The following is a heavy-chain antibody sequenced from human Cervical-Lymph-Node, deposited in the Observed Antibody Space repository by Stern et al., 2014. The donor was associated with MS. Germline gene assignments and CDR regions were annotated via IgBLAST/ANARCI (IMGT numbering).Heavy chain of an antibody. D-gene: IGHD1-26*01. CDR3: ARERALIVGATTGFDY. CDR2: INPNSGGN. CDR1: GYTFTGYY. V-gene: IGHV1-2*06. J-gene: IGHJ4*02. Sequence: QMQLVQSGAEVKKPGASVKVSCKASGYTFTGYYMHWVRQAPGQGLEWMGRINPNSGGNNYAQKFQGRVTMTRDPSISTAYMELSRLRSDDTAVYYCARERALIVGATTGFDYWGQGTLVTVAS.